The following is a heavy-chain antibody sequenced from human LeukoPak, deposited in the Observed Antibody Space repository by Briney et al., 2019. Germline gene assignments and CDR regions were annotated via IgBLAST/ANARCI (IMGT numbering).Heavy chain of an antibody. V-gene: IGHV4-34*01. D-gene: IGHD2-2*02. CDR2: INQSGNT. CDR3: ARGFHTPAFDY. J-gene: IGHJ4*02. CDR1: GGSFSDYY. Sequence: KSSETLSLTCAVYGGSFSDYYWTWIRQPPGKGLEWIGEINQSGNTHYSPYLKSRVTISVDTSKNQFSLKLSSVTAADTAVYYCARGFHTPAFDYWGQGTLVTVSS.